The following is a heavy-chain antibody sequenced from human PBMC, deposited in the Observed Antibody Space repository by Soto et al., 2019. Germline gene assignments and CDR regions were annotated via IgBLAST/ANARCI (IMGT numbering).Heavy chain of an antibody. CDR1: GYTLNDYY. D-gene: IGHD2-15*01. CDR3: ASLGGSYD. CDR2: VNPSGGST. J-gene: IGHJ1*01. V-gene: IGHV1-46*02. Sequence: QVQLVQSGAEVRKPGASVKVSCKTSGYTLNDYYLHWVRQAPGQGLQWMGLVNPSGGSTTYAQQFQGRVTMTRDTSTRTFYMELTRLRFEDTAVYFCASLGGSYDGGQGTLVTISS.